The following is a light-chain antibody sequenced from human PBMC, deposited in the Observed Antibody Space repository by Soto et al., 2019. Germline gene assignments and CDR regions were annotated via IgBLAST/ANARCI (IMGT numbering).Light chain of an antibody. J-gene: IGKJ4*01. CDR2: SAS. CDR1: EGISSY. V-gene: IGKV1-9*01. CDR3: LQLKRYPLT. Sequence: IQLTQSPSSLSASVGARVAITCRASEGISSYLAWYQEKPGKVPKLLIDSASTLQNGVPSRFSGSGSGTDFTLTISSLQPEDFATYYCLQLKRYPLTFGGGTRVEIK.